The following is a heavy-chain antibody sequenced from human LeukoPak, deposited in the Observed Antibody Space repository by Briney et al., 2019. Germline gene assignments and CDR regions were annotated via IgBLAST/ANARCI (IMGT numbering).Heavy chain of an antibody. CDR3: AKGVKVPLLRYFSYYMDV. Sequence: GRSLRLSCAASGFTFSSYGMHWVRQAPGKGLEWAAVISYDGSNKYYADSVKGRFTISRDNSKNTLYLQMNSLRAEDTAVYYCAKGVKVPLLRYFSYYMDVWGKGTTVTISS. D-gene: IGHD3-9*01. CDR2: ISYDGSNK. CDR1: GFTFSSYG. V-gene: IGHV3-30*18. J-gene: IGHJ6*03.